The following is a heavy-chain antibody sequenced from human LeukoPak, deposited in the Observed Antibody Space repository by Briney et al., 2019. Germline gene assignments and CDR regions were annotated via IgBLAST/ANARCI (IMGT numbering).Heavy chain of an antibody. D-gene: IGHD3-3*01. Sequence: GGSLRLSCAASGFTFSSYWMSWVRQAPGKGLEWVANIKQDGSEKYYVDSVKGRFTISRDNAKNSLYLQMNSLGAEDTAVYYCARDGYDFWSGYYQDYWGQGTLVTVSS. V-gene: IGHV3-7*01. CDR3: ARDGYDFWSGYYQDY. CDR2: IKQDGSEK. J-gene: IGHJ4*02. CDR1: GFTFSSYW.